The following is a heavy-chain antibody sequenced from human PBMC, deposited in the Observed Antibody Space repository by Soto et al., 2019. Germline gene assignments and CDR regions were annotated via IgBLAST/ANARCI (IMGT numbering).Heavy chain of an antibody. CDR2: INPNGGST. CDR3: ARLSNYYDSSGYYTRWFDL. V-gene: IGHV1-46*01. Sequence: ASVKVSCKAPADTFTSYYIHWVRQAPGHGLEWMGIINPNGGSTRFAQTFQGRVTMTRDTSISTAYMELSRLRSDDTAVYYCARLSNYYDSSGYYTRWFDLWGQGTLVTVSS. CDR1: ADTFTSYY. D-gene: IGHD3-22*01. J-gene: IGHJ5*02.